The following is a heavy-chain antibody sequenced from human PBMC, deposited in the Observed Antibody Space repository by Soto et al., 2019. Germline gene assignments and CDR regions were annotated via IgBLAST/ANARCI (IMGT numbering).Heavy chain of an antibody. CDR3: ARESLRFLEWSFDY. J-gene: IGHJ4*02. Sequence: GGSLRLSCAASGFTFSNYEMNWVRQAPGKGLEWLAYISTSGSPIYYADSVKGRFTISRDDAKNSLYLQMNNLRAEDTAVYYCARESLRFLEWSFDYWGQGTLVTVSS. CDR1: GFTFSNYE. D-gene: IGHD3-3*01. CDR2: ISTSGSPI. V-gene: IGHV3-48*03.